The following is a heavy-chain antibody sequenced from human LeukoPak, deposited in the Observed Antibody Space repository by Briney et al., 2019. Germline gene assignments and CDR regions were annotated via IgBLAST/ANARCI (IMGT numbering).Heavy chain of an antibody. CDR1: EFTFSSYW. J-gene: IGHJ4*02. CDR2: IKQDGSDK. V-gene: IGHV3-7*01. CDR3: ARVKNRVYSSSWDTHFDY. Sequence: GSLRLSCAASEFTFSSYWMSWVRQAPGKGLEWVANIKQDGSDKYYVDSVKGRFTISRDNAKNSLFLQMNSLRAEDTAVYYCARVKNRVYSSSWDTHFDYWGQGTLVTVSS. D-gene: IGHD6-13*01.